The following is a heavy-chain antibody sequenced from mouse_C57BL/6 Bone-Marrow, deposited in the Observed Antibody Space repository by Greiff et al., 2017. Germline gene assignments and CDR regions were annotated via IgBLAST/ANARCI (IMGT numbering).Heavy chain of an antibody. CDR2: IDPGSGST. D-gene: IGHD2-1*01. CDR1: GYTFTDYY. V-gene: IGHV1-77*01. Sequence: QVQLQQSGAELVKPGASVKLSCKASGYTFTDYYMNWVKQRPGQGLEWIGKIDPGSGSTDYNEKFKGKATLTADKSSSTAYMQLSSLTSEDSAVYFCARDGNAYIDYWGQGTTLTVSS. J-gene: IGHJ2*01. CDR3: ARDGNAYIDY.